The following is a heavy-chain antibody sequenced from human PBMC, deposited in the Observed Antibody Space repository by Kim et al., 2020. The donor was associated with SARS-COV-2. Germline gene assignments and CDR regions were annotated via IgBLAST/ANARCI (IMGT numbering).Heavy chain of an antibody. D-gene: IGHD1-1*01. CDR3: ARDGTTRNGGYYFDY. V-gene: IGHV1-3*01. Sequence: QKFQGRVTITRDTSGRTAYMELSSLRSEDTAVYYCARDGTTRNGGYYFDYWGQGALVTVSS. J-gene: IGHJ4*02.